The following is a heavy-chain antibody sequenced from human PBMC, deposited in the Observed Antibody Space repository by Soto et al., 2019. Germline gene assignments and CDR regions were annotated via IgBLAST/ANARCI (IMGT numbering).Heavy chain of an antibody. Sequence: QVQLQESGPGLVEPSGTLSLTCAVSGASISNTNWWSWVRQPPGKGLEWIGEIYHSGTTNCAPSLKSRVTISVDKSKNQFSLKLSSVTAADTAVYYCAIPGAGDFDYWGQGTLVTVSS. J-gene: IGHJ4*02. D-gene: IGHD6-13*01. CDR1: GASISNTNW. CDR3: AIPGAGDFDY. V-gene: IGHV4-4*02. CDR2: IYHSGTT.